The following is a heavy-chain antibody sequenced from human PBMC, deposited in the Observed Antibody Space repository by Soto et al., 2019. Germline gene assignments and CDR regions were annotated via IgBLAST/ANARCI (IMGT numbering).Heavy chain of an antibody. CDR3: AKDQWVVVVAATPLYAFDI. CDR2: ISGSGGST. CDR1: GFTFSSYA. Sequence: EVQLLESGGGLVQPGGSLRLSCAASGFTFSSYAMSWVRQAPGKGLEWVSAISGSGGSTYYADSVKGRFTISRDNSKNTLYLQMNSLRAEDTAVYYCAKDQWVVVVAATPLYAFDIWGQGTMVTVSS. J-gene: IGHJ3*02. V-gene: IGHV3-23*01. D-gene: IGHD2-15*01.